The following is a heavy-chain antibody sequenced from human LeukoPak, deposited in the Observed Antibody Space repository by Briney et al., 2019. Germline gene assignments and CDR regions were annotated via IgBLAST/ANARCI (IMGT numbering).Heavy chain of an antibody. J-gene: IGHJ4*02. V-gene: IGHV3-11*01. CDR2: ISFSGSTI. CDR3: ARDGNYDSSGYSDY. D-gene: IGHD3-22*01. Sequence: PGGSLRLSCAASGLTFSEYYMSWIRQAPREGLEGVSYISFSGSTIYYTDSVKGRFTISRDNAKNSLYLQMTSLRAEDTAVYYCARDGNYDSSGYSDYWGQGTLVTVSS. CDR1: GLTFSEYY.